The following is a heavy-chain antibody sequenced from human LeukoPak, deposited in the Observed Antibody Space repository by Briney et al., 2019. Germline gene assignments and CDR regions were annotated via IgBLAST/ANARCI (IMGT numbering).Heavy chain of an antibody. D-gene: IGHD6-19*01. J-gene: IGHJ6*02. CDR2: IYHSGST. Sequence: PSQTLSLTCAVSGGSISSCGYSWSWIRQPPGKGLEWIGYIYHSGSTYYNPSLKSRVTISVDRSKNQFCLKLSSVTAADTAVYYCARGIAVAGTPYYGMDVWGQGTTVTVSS. CDR3: ARGIAVAGTPYYGMDV. CDR1: GGSISSCGYS. V-gene: IGHV4-30-2*01.